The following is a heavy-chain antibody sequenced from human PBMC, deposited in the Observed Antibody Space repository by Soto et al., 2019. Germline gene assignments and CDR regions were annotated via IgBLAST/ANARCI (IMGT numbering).Heavy chain of an antibody. J-gene: IGHJ3*02. Sequence: ASVKLSSKASGYTFTSYGISWVRQAPGQGLEWMGWISAYNGNTNYAQKLQGRVTMTTDTSTSTAYMELRSLRSDDTAVYYCARDTAMHLDAFDIWGQGTMVTVSS. CDR3: ARDTAMHLDAFDI. CDR1: GYTFTSYG. V-gene: IGHV1-18*01. D-gene: IGHD5-18*01. CDR2: ISAYNGNT.